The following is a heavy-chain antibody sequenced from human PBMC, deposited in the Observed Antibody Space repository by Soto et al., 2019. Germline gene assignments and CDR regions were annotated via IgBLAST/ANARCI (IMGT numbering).Heavy chain of an antibody. CDR2: ISGSGGST. D-gene: IGHD2-2*01. Sequence: GGSLRLSCAASGFTFSSYAMSWVRQAPGKGLEWVSAISGSGGSTYYADSVKGRFTISRDNSKNTLYLQMNSLRAEDTAVYYCAKDHCSSTSCRKNYYGMDVWGQGTTVTVSS. CDR3: AKDHCSSTSCRKNYYGMDV. V-gene: IGHV3-23*01. CDR1: GFTFSSYA. J-gene: IGHJ6*02.